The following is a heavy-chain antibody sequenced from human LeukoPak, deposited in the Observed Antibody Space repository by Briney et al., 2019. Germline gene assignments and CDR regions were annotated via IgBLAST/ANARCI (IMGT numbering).Heavy chain of an antibody. CDR2: IYYSGST. CDR3: ARAHISSWYYYYMDV. J-gene: IGHJ6*03. D-gene: IGHD6-13*01. CDR1: GGSISSYY. V-gene: IGHV4-59*01. Sequence: PSETLSLTCTVSGGSISSYYWSWIRQPPGKGLEWIGYIYYSGSTNYNPSLKSRVTISVDTSKNQFSLKLSSVTAADTAVYYCARAHISSWYYYYMDVWGKGTTVTISS.